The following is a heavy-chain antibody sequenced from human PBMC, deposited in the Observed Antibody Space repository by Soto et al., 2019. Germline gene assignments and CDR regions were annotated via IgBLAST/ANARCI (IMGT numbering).Heavy chain of an antibody. V-gene: IGHV4-34*01. CDR1: GGSFSGYY. CDR3: ARVRRYSSKTWFDY. Sequence: SETLSLTCAVYGGSFSGYYWSWIRQPPGKGLEWIGEINHSGSTNYNPSLKSRVTISVDTSKNQFSLKLSSVTAADTAVYYCARVRRYSSKTWFDYWGQGTLVTVSS. J-gene: IGHJ4*02. D-gene: IGHD6-13*01. CDR2: INHSGST.